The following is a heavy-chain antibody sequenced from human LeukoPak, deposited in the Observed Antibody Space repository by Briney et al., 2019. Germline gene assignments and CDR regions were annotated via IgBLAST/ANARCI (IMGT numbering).Heavy chain of an antibody. D-gene: IGHD3-10*01. CDR2: CDWDDDK. Sequence: ESGPTLVNPTQTLTLTCTFSGFSLSTSGMCVSWIRQPPGKALEWLARCDWDDDKYDSTSLKTRLTISKDTSKNQVVLTMTNMDPVDTATYYCARIAPDYGSGSHLDYWGQGTLVTVSS. V-gene: IGHV2-70*11. J-gene: IGHJ4*02. CDR3: ARIAPDYGSGSHLDY. CDR1: GFSLSTSGMC.